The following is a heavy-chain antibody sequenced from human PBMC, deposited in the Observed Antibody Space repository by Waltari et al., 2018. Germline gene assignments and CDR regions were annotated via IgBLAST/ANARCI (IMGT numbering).Heavy chain of an antibody. J-gene: IGHJ4*02. CDR3: AKNVTGGFFNS. CDR2: AYNSGST. CDR1: GYSVTNTCY. Sequence: QVLLRESGPGLVRPSETLALTCAVSGYSVTNTCYWGWIRQTPGKGLEWIGRAYNSGSTDYNPSLKSRVTISVDTSRNQFALELRSVTAADTAIYYCAKNVTGGFFNSWGQGALVIVSS. D-gene: IGHD2-21*02. V-gene: IGHV4-38-2*01.